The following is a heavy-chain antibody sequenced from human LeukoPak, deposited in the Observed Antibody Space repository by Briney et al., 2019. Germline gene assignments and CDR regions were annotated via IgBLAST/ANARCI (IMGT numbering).Heavy chain of an antibody. J-gene: IGHJ4*02. D-gene: IGHD3-16*01. CDR3: ARDPPSRGTRYFDY. CDR2: IKQDGSEK. Sequence: GGSLRLSCAASGFTFSSYWMSWVRQAPGKGLEWVANIKQDGSEKYYVDSVKGRFTVSRDNAKNSLYLQMDSLRVEDTAVYYCARDPPSRGTRYFDYWGQGILVTVSS. V-gene: IGHV3-7*01. CDR1: GFTFSSYW.